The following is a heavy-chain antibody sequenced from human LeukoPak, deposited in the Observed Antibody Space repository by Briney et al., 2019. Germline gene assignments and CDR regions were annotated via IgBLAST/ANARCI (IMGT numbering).Heavy chain of an antibody. D-gene: IGHD1-26*01. CDR3: ARDHKWAFDY. CDR2: IGLGSGFV. V-gene: IGHV3-21*05. Sequence: PGGSLRLSCAAGFTLSRYWITWVRQAPGRGLEWISYIGLGSGFVSYADSVKGRFTITSDTARNSLYLQMSSLRAEDTAVYFCARDHKWAFDYWGQGILVTVSS. CDR1: GFTLSRYW. J-gene: IGHJ4*02.